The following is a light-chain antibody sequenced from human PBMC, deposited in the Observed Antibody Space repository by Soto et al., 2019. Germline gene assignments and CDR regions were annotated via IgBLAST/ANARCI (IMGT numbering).Light chain of an antibody. CDR2: DAS. J-gene: IGKJ4*01. CDR1: QGISNY. CDR3: QKYTTAPLT. V-gene: IGKV1-27*01. Sequence: DIQMTQSPSSLSASVGDRVTIACRAGQGISNYLAWYQQKPGKVPKLLIYDASTLQSGVPSRFSGNGSGTGFTLTSSSLQPEDVATYYGQKYTTAPLTFGGGTKVEIK.